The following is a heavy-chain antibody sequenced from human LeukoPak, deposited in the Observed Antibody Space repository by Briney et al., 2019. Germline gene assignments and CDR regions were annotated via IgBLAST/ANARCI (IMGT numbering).Heavy chain of an antibody. D-gene: IGHD2-21*02. J-gene: IGHJ4*02. Sequence: PSETLSLTCAVYGGSFSGYYWSWIRQPPGKGLEWIGEINHSGSTNYNPSLKSRVTISVDTSKNQFSLKLSSVTAADTAVYHCARGQISLVTLDYWGQGTLVTVSS. CDR1: GGSFSGYY. CDR2: INHSGST. CDR3: ARGQISLVTLDY. V-gene: IGHV4-34*01.